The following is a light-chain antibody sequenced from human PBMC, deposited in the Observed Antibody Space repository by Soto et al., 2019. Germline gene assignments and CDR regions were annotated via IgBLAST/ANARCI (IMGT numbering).Light chain of an antibody. CDR1: QSVSSN. V-gene: IGKV3-15*01. J-gene: IGKJ2*01. CDR2: GAS. Sequence: EVVLTQSPATLSLSPGDRATLSCRASQSVSSNLAWYQQKPGQSPRLLIYGASTLATGVPPRFSGSRSGTEFTLTISAGQSEDFAVYYCQQYYNWPPYTFGQGTKLDFK. CDR3: QQYYNWPPYT.